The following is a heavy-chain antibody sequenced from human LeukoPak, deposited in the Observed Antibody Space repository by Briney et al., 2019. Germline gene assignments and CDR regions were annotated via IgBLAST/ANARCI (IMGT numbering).Heavy chain of an antibody. V-gene: IGHV3-74*03. CDR2: INNDGSGT. D-gene: IGHD3-10*01. Sequence: PGGSLRLSCEASGLTFSREWMHWVRQAPGKGLVWVSRINNDGSGTTYPDSVKGRFTISRDNAKNTLYLEMSSLRAEDTAVYYCGSLTVVAGEQWGQGTLVTVSS. J-gene: IGHJ4*02. CDR3: GSLTVVAGEQ. CDR1: GLTFSREW.